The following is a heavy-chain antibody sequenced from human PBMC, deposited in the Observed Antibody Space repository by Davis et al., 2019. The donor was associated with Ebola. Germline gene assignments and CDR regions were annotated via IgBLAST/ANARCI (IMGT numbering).Heavy chain of an antibody. CDR2: IFYTGGT. CDR1: GDSISSSDYY. V-gene: IGHV4-39*01. D-gene: IGHD1-26*01. CDR3: ARHISNGPYYPFDF. Sequence: MPSETLSLTCAVSGDSISSSDYYWGWIRQPPGQDLEWIGSIFYTGGTHYNPSLKSRVAISVDNSKGQFSLKLNSVTASDTAVYYCARHISNGPYYPFDFWGQGILVTVSS. J-gene: IGHJ4*02.